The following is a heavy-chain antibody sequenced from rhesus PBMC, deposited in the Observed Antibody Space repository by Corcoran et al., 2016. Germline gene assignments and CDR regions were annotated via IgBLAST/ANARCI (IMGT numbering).Heavy chain of an antibody. CDR3: ARPGVSLYFDY. Sequence: QLQLQESGPGLVKPSETLSLTCAVSGYSISSGYGWSWIRQPPGKGLEWIGYISYSGSTSYNPSLKSRVTISRDTSKNQFSLKLSSVTAADTVVYYCARPGVSLYFDYWGRGVLVTVSS. CDR1: GYSISSGYG. CDR2: ISYSGST. D-gene: IGHD3-34*01. V-gene: IGHV4-122*02. J-gene: IGHJ4*01.